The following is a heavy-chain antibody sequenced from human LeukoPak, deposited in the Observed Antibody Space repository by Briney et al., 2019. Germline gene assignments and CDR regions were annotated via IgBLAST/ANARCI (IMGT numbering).Heavy chain of an antibody. Sequence: GGSLRLSCAASGFTFSDYYKSWIRQAPGKGLEWVSYISSSGSTIYYADSVKGRFTISRDNAKNSLYLQMNSLRAEDTAVYYCARVDDFWSGYYLDYWGQGTLVTVSS. CDR1: GFTFSDYY. V-gene: IGHV3-11*04. CDR3: ARVDDFWSGYYLDY. CDR2: ISSSGSTI. D-gene: IGHD3-3*01. J-gene: IGHJ4*02.